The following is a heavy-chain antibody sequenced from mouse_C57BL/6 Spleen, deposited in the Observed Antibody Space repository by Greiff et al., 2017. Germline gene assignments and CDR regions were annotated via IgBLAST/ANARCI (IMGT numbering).Heavy chain of an antibody. Sequence: EVQLQESGPGMVKPSQSLSLTCTVTGYSITSGYDWHWIRHFPGNKLEWMGYISYSGSTNYNPSLKSRISITHDTSKNHIFLKLNSVTTEDTATYDCARSGSSYEDAMDYWGQGTSVTVSS. CDR3: ARSGSSYEDAMDY. V-gene: IGHV3-1*01. CDR1: GYSITSGYD. D-gene: IGHD1-1*01. CDR2: ISYSGST. J-gene: IGHJ4*01.